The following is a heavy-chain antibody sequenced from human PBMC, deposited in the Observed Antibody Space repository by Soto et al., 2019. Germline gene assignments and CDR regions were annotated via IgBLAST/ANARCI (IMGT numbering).Heavy chain of an antibody. CDR1: GLTLSTYT. CDR3: SARNSSGYSFDF. Sequence: QVQLVESGGGVVQPGRSLRLSCLASGLTLSTYTLHWVRQAPGKGLEWVALVLDDGSDKFYADSVKGGFTISRDNSKSALYLQMNSLRTEDTAVYYCSARNSSGYSFDFWGQGTLVTVSS. J-gene: IGHJ4*02. V-gene: IGHV3-30*14. CDR2: VLDDGSDK. D-gene: IGHD3-22*01.